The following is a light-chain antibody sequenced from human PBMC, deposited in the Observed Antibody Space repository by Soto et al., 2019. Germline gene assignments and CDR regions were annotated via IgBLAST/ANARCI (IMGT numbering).Light chain of an antibody. CDR2: EGT. Sequence: QSALTQPASVSGSPGQSITISCTGTSSDIGRYKFVSWFQQHPGKAPKLLIFEGTNRPSGVSNRFSGSKAGNTASLTISGLLDDDEADYFCASFRSGTILVFGSGTKLTVL. J-gene: IGLJ6*01. V-gene: IGLV2-14*01. CDR3: ASFRSGTILV. CDR1: SSDIGRYKF.